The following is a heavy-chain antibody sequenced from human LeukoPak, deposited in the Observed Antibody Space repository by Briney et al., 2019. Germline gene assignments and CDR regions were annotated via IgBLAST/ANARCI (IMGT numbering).Heavy chain of an antibody. J-gene: IGHJ4*02. D-gene: IGHD3-10*01. V-gene: IGHV3-15*04. CDR1: GFNLSKVQ. Sequence: GGSLRLSCVVSGFNLSKVQVTRGRQAPGKGLECVGRSETKSDGGTTDYGAAVKGRFTISRDASENTVYLQMNSLKTEDTAVYFCTTDQSIISGVIHDYWGQGALVAVSS. CDR3: TTDQSIISGVIHDY. CDR2: SETKSDGGTT.